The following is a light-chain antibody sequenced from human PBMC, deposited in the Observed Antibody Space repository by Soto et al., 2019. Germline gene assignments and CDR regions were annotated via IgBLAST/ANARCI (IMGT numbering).Light chain of an antibody. CDR2: EVN. CDR3: ASYGGNNNLL. CDR1: SSDIGGYNY. Sequence: QSALTQPPSASGSPGQSVTISCTGTSSDIGGYNYVSWYQQHPDKAPKLMMFEVNRRPSGVPDRFSGSKFVNTASLTVSGLQAEDEADYYCASYGGNNNLLFGGGTKLTVL. V-gene: IGLV2-8*01. J-gene: IGLJ2*01.